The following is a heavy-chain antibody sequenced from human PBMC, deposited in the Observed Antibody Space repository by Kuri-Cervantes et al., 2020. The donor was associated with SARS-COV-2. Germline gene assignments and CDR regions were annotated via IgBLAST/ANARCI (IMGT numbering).Heavy chain of an antibody. V-gene: IGHV3-66*02. CDR2: IYTGGST. J-gene: IGHJ4*02. CDR3: VTMILNTFDY. CDR1: GFTVSSNY. Sequence: LSLTCAASGFTVSSNYMTWVRQAPGKGLEWVSTIYTGGSTYYADSVKGRFTISRDNSKNTLYLQMNSLRAEDTAVYYCVTMILNTFDYWGQGTLVTVSS. D-gene: IGHD3-22*01.